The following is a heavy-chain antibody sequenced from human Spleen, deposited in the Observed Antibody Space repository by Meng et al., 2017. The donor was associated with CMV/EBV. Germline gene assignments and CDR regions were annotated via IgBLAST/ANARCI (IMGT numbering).Heavy chain of an antibody. CDR3: ARDKGDTSSGYYGYDAFDV. J-gene: IGHJ3*01. CDR1: GFSVNNKY. Sequence: GESLKISCAASGFSVNNKYMSWVRQAPGKGLEWVSVIYSGGGTDFADSTYYADSVKGRFIISKDNSKNTLFLQMTSLKPEDTAVYYCARDKGDTSSGYYGYDAFDVWGHGTMVTVSS. V-gene: IGHV3-66*02. D-gene: IGHD3-3*01. CDR2: IYSGGGTDFADST.